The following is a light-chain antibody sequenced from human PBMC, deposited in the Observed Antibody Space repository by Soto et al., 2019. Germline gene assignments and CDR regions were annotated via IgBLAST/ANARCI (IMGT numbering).Light chain of an antibody. CDR2: DVI. CDR3: SSYAGSSNV. Sequence: QSVLTQPRSVSGSPGQSVTISCTGTSSDIGGYNYVSWYQQHPGKAPKLMIYDVIKRPSGVPDRFSGSKSGNTASLTIYGLQAEDEADYYCSSYAGSSNVFGTGTKVTVL. CDR1: SSDIGGYNY. V-gene: IGLV2-11*01. J-gene: IGLJ1*01.